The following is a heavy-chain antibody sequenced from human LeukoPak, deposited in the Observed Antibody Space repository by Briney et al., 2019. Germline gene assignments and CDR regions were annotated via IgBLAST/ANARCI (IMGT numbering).Heavy chain of an antibody. J-gene: IGHJ4*02. CDR3: ARDEEWRRSINYFDY. D-gene: IGHD3-3*01. Sequence: SETLSLTCTVSGGSISSYYWSWIRQPAGKGLEWIGRIYTSGSTNYNPSLKSRVTMSVDTSKNQFSLKLSYVTAADTAVYYCARDEEWRRSINYFDYWGQGTLVTVSS. V-gene: IGHV4-4*07. CDR1: GGSISSYY. CDR2: IYTSGST.